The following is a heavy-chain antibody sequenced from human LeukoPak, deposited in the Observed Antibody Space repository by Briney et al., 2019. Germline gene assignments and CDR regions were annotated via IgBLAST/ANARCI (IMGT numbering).Heavy chain of an antibody. Sequence: GGSLRLSCSASGFTFRNYAMHWVRQASGKGLEYFSVISSDGGGTYYADSVKGRFTISRDNSKNTLYLQMSSLRAEDTAVYYCVKNYYGLGSYYNVDYWGQGTLVTVSS. J-gene: IGHJ4*02. V-gene: IGHV3-64D*09. D-gene: IGHD3-10*01. CDR2: ISSDGGGT. CDR1: GFTFRNYA. CDR3: VKNYYGLGSYYNVDY.